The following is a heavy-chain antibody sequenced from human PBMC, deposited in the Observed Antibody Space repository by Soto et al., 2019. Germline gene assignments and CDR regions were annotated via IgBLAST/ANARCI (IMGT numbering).Heavy chain of an antibody. CDR3: ARDLGYSSSSCQDY. D-gene: IGHD6-6*01. Sequence: GGSLRLSCAASGFTFSTYCMSWVRQAPGKGLEWVVNINLDGSEKYYVDSVKGRFTISRDSAKNSLYLQMNSLRAEDTAVYYCARDLGYSSSSCQDYWGQGTLVTVSS. J-gene: IGHJ4*02. V-gene: IGHV3-7*01. CDR1: GFTFSTYC. CDR2: INLDGSEK.